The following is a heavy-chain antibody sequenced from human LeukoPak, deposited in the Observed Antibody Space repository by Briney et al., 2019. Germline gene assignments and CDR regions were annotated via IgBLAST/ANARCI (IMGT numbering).Heavy chain of an antibody. V-gene: IGHV3-49*04. CDR3: TRDADFWSGYLAAGPDY. CDR1: GFTFGDYA. Sequence: GGSLRLSWTASGFTFGDYAMSWVRQAPGKGLEWVGFIRSKAYGGTTEYAASVKGRFTISRDDSKSIAYLQMNSLKTEDTAVYYCTRDADFWSGYLAAGPDYWGQGTLVTVSS. CDR2: IRSKAYGGTT. D-gene: IGHD3-3*01. J-gene: IGHJ4*02.